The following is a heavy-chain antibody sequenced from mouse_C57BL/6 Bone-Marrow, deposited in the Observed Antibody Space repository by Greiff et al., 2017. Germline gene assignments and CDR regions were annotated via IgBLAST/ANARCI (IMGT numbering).Heavy chain of an antibody. CDR3: ARNYYGSSYNWYFDV. CDR1: GFNIKNTY. J-gene: IGHJ1*03. CDR2: IDPNSGGT. V-gene: IGHV1-72*01. D-gene: IGHD1-1*01. Sequence: QVQLQQSVAELVRPGASVKLSCTASGFNIKNTYMHWVKQRPGRGLEWIGRIDPNSGGTKYNEKFKSKATLTVDKPSSTAYMQLSSLTSEDSAVYYCARNYYGSSYNWYFDVWGTGTTVTVSS.